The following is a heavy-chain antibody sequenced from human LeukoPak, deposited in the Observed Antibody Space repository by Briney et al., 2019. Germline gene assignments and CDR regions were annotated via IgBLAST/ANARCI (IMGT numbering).Heavy chain of an antibody. V-gene: IGHV3-13*01. CDR2: IGTAGDT. CDR3: ARGGGYDILTGYRNFDY. D-gene: IGHD3-9*01. Sequence: GGSLRLSCAASGFTFSSYDMHWVRQATGKGLEWVSAIGTAGDTYYPGSVKGRFTTSRENAKNSLYLQMNSLRAGDTAVYYCARGGGYDILTGYRNFDYWGQGTLVTVSS. CDR1: GFTFSSYD. J-gene: IGHJ4*02.